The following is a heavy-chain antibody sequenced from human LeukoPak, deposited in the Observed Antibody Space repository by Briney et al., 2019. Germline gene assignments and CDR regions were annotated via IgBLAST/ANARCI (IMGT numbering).Heavy chain of an antibody. D-gene: IGHD3-22*01. CDR1: GFTFSSSA. J-gene: IGHJ4*02. V-gene: IGHV3-23*01. CDR2: ISNNGGYT. CDR3: ARDRYYYDSSGSDTYYFDY. Sequence: GGSLRLSCAASGFTFSSSAMSWVRQAPGKGLEWVSAISNNGGYTYYADSVQGRFTISRDNSKSTLCLQMNSLRAEDTAVYYCARDRYYYDSSGSDTYYFDYWGQGTLVTVSS.